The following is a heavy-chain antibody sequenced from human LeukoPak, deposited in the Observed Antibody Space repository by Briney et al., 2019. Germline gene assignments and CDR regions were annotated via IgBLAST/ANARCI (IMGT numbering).Heavy chain of an antibody. V-gene: IGHV4-34*01. J-gene: IGHJ4*02. CDR3: ARTYGDYGGY. CDR1: GGSFSGYY. Sequence: SETLSHTCAVYGGSFSGYYWSWIRQPPGKGLEWIGEINHSGSTNYNPSLKSRVTISVDTSKNQFSLKLSSVTAADTAVYYCARTYGDYGGYWGQGTLVTVSS. CDR2: INHSGST. D-gene: IGHD4-17*01.